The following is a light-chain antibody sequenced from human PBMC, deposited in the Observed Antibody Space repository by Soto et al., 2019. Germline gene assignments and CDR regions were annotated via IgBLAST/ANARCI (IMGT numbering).Light chain of an antibody. V-gene: IGKV3-15*01. J-gene: IGKJ1*01. CDR1: QSVSSN. Sequence: EIVMTQSPATLSVSPGERATLSCRASQSVSSNLAWYHKKPGQAPRLLIYGASTRATGIPARFSGSGSGTEFNLTISRLQSEEFAVYYCQQYNNWPRTFGQGTKLEIK. CDR2: GAS. CDR3: QQYNNWPRT.